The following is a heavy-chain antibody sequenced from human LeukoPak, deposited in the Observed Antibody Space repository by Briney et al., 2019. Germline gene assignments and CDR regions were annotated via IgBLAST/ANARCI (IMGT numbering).Heavy chain of an antibody. CDR3: ARVGWHYYGSGSPPAY. J-gene: IGHJ4*02. CDR2: INPSGGST. Sequence: ASVKVSCKASGYTFTSYGISWVRQAPGQGLEWMGIINPSGGSTSYAQKFQGRVTMTRDTSTSTVYMELSSLRSEDTAVYYCARVGWHYYGSGSPPAYWGQGTLVTVSS. V-gene: IGHV1-46*01. D-gene: IGHD3-10*01. CDR1: GYTFTSYG.